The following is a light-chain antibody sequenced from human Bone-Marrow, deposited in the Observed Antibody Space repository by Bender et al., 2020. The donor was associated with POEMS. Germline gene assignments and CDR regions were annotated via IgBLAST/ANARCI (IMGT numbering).Light chain of an antibody. CDR3: ESYTSSSTVV. V-gene: IGLV3-1*01. CDR2: ENT. J-gene: IGLJ2*01. Sequence: SYELTQPPSVSVSPGQTATITCSGDKLGDRYVSWYQQKPAQSPVLAIYENTKRPSGIPDRFSGSKSGNTASLTVSGLQAEDEADYYCESYTSSSTVVFGGGTKLTVL. CDR1: KLGDRY.